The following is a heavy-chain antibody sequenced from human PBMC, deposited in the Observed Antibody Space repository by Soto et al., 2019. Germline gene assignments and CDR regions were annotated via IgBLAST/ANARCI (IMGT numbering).Heavy chain of an antibody. Sequence: PSETLSLTCTVSGGSISSYYWSWIRQPPGKGLEWIGYIYYSGSAYYNPSLKSRATISIDTSNNQFSLKMTSVTAADTAVYYCAGELGTFYFDHWGQGTLVTVSS. D-gene: IGHD7-27*01. CDR2: IYYSGSA. CDR1: GGSISSYY. V-gene: IGHV4-59*08. CDR3: AGELGTFYFDH. J-gene: IGHJ4*02.